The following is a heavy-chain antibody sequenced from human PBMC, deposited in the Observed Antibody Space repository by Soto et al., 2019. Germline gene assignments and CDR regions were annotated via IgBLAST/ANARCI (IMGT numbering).Heavy chain of an antibody. CDR3: AGGGGRTKVEY. V-gene: IGHV4-31*03. D-gene: IGHD3-16*01. CDR1: GGSITSSGYY. J-gene: IGHJ4*02. CDR2: TSNSGST. Sequence: QVQLQESGPGLVKPSQTLSLTCTVSGGSITSSGYYLSWIRQHPGEGLEWIGFTSNSGSTSYNPSLQSRFLIAVDTSSNPFSLNRTSVTAGDTAVFYCAGGGGRTKVEYWGQGILVTVSP.